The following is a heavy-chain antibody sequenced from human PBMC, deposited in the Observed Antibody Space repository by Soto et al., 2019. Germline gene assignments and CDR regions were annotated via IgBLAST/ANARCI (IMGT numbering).Heavy chain of an antibody. CDR1: GGSISSSSYY. Sequence: SETLSLTCTVSGGSISSSSYYWGWIRQPPGKGLEWIGSIYYSGSTYYNPSLKSRVTISVDTSKNQFSLKLSPVTAADTAVYYCARHAGSSGWGYYYYGMDVWGQGTTVTVSS. CDR2: IYYSGST. J-gene: IGHJ6*02. V-gene: IGHV4-39*01. D-gene: IGHD6-19*01. CDR3: ARHAGSSGWGYYYYGMDV.